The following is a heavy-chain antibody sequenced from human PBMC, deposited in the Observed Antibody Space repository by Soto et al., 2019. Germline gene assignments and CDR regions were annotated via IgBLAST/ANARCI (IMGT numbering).Heavy chain of an antibody. V-gene: IGHV4-39*01. CDR3: ARVTTYYYYYGMDG. J-gene: IGHJ6*02. D-gene: IGHD4-17*01. CDR2: IYYSGST. CDR1: GGSISSSSYY. Sequence: PSETLSLTCTVSGGSISSSSYYWGWIRQPPGKGMEWIGSIYYSGSTYYKQSLKNQDTISVDTYKNQNNLKIRTVTAAVTAVYYCARVTTYYYYYGMDGWGQGTTVT.